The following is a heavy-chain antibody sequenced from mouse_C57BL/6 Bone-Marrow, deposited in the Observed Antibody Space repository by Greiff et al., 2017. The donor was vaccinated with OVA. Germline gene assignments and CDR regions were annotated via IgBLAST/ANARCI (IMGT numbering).Heavy chain of an antibody. Sequence: VQLQQSGAELVRPGASVKLSCKASGFNIKDDYMHWVKERPEQGLEWIGWIDPENGDTEYTSKFQGKATITAHTSSKTVYMHLSSLTSADTAVYYGTTYRYWGQGTTLAVSS. CDR3: TTYRY. CDR2: IDPENGDT. CDR1: GFNIKDDY. J-gene: IGHJ2*01. V-gene: IGHV14-4*01.